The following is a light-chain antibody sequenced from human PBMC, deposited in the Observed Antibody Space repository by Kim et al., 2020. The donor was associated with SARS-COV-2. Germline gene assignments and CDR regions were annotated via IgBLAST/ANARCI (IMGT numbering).Light chain of an antibody. CDR2: EVS. J-gene: IGLJ1*01. CDR1: SRDVGGYKY. V-gene: IGLV2-14*01. Sequence: ITIACTGTSRDVGGYKYVSWYQQHPGKAPKLVIYEVSNRPSGVSNRFSGSKSGNTASLTISGLQAEDEADYYCSSYIRGSTNYVFGTGTKVTVL. CDR3: SSYIRGSTNYV.